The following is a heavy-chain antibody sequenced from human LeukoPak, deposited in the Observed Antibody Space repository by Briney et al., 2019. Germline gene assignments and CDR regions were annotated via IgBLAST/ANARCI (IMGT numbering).Heavy chain of an antibody. V-gene: IGHV1-46*01. Sequence: ASVKVSCKASGYTFTSYYMHWVRQAPGQGIEWKGIINPSGGSTSYAQKFQGRVTMTRDTSTSTVYLELSSLTSEDTAVYYCARAKYCSSTSCYKGAVDYYYYGMDVWGQGTTVTVSS. CDR1: GYTFTSYY. CDR3: ARAKYCSSTSCYKGAVDYYYYGMDV. J-gene: IGHJ6*02. D-gene: IGHD2-2*02. CDR2: INPSGGST.